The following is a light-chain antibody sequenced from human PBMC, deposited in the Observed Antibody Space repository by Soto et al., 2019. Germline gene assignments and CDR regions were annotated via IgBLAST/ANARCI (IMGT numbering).Light chain of an antibody. J-gene: IGLJ1*01. CDR3: CSYTSSITYV. CDR1: SSDLAIYNY. V-gene: IGLV2-14*01. Sequence: QSVLTQPASVSGSPGQSITISCTGTSSDLAIYNYVSWYQQQPGKAPKLMIYEVSYRPSGVSDRFSGSKSGNTASLTISGLQAEDEADYYCCSYTSSITYVLGTGTKVTVL. CDR2: EVS.